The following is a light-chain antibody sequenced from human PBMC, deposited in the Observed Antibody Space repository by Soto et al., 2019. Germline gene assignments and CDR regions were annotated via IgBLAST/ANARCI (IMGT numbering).Light chain of an antibody. CDR3: QQYGGSPIT. J-gene: IGKJ5*01. CDR2: GAS. CDR1: QSISSY. V-gene: IGKV3-20*01. Sequence: EIVLTQSPGTLSLSPGERATLSCRASQSISSYLAWYQQKPGQAPRLLISGASSRATGIPDRFSGSGSGTDFPLTISRLEPEDFAVYYCQQYGGSPITFGQGTRLEIK.